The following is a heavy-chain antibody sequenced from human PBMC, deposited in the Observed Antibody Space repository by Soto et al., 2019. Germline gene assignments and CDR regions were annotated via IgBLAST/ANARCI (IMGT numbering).Heavy chain of an antibody. V-gene: IGHV1-69*13. CDR3: ARGSGAVDAYDI. D-gene: IGHD2-15*01. CDR1: GGTFSSYA. J-gene: IGHJ3*02. Sequence: ASVKVSCKASGGTFSSYAISWVRQAPGQGLEWMGGIIPIFGTENYAQKFQGRVTITADESTSTAYMELSSLRSEDTAVYYCARGSGAVDAYDIWGKGTMLTVSS. CDR2: IIPIFGTE.